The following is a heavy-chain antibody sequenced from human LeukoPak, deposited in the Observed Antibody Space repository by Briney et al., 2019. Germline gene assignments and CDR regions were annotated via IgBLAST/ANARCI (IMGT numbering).Heavy chain of an antibody. V-gene: IGHV4-4*07. CDR1: GGSISDYY. CDR3: SRGLVYSSGYDHGSDV. J-gene: IGHJ6*02. Sequence: PSETLSLTCTVSGGSISDYYWTWIRQSAGKGLEWIGRIFSSGITDYNPSLKSRVTMSLDTSKNPISLELTSVTAADTAVYYCSRGLVYSSGYDHGSDVWGQGTTVTVSS. CDR2: IFSSGIT. D-gene: IGHD6-19*01.